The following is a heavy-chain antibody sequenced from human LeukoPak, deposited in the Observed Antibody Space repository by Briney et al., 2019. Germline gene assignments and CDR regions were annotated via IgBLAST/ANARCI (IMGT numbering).Heavy chain of an antibody. J-gene: IGHJ1*01. Sequence: GSLRLSCAASGFTFSSYVMSWVRQPPGKGLEWLGEIYHSGSTKYNPSLKSRITISVDKSKNQFSLNLRSVTAADTAVYYCARAPDGVIEYFQYWGQGTLVTVSS. D-gene: IGHD2-21*01. CDR3: ARAPDGVIEYFQY. V-gene: IGHV4-4*02. CDR1: GFTFSSYVM. CDR2: IYHSGST.